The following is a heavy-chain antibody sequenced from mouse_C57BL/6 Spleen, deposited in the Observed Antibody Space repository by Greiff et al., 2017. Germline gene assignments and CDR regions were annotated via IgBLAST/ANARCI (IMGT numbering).Heavy chain of an antibody. V-gene: IGHV5-6*01. CDR2: ISSGGSYP. D-gene: IGHD3-2*02. Sequence: EVQLVESGGDLVKPGGSLKLSCAASGFTFSSYGMSWVRQTPDQRLEWVATISSGGSYPYYPDSVKGRFTISRDNAKNPLYLQMSSLKSEDTAMYDSARHSSGPHYYFDDWGQGTTLTVSS. CDR1: GFTFSSYG. CDR3: ARHSSGPHYYFDD. J-gene: IGHJ2*01.